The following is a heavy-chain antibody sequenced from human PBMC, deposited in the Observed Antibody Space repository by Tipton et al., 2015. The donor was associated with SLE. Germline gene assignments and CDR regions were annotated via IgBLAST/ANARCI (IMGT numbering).Heavy chain of an antibody. CDR3: AKDNDWSSFDY. V-gene: IGHV3-23*03. Sequence: SLRLSCAASGFNFRSYAMGWVRQAPGKGLEWVSLIYSGGGATLYADSVKGRFTLSRDDSENTLYLQMNSLRAEDTAVYYCAKDNDWSSFDYWGQGTLVTVSS. CDR2: IYSGGGAT. J-gene: IGHJ4*02. D-gene: IGHD3-9*01. CDR1: GFNFRSYA.